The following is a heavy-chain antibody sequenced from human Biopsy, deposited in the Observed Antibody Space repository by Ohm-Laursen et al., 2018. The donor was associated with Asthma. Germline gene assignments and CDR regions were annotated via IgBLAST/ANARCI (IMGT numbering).Heavy chain of an antibody. D-gene: IGHD3-22*01. J-gene: IGHJ4*02. CDR2: ILTKFDIT. CDR3: ARSYDTDSYPVLVLDY. Sequence: VSSVKVSCKASGGSFSNFAFSWVRQAPGHGLEWMGTILTKFDITSYAEKFQGRVTITADKSTSTTYMELSRLRSEDTAVYYCARSYDTDSYPVLVLDYWGQGTPVTVSS. V-gene: IGHV1-69*04. CDR1: GGSFSNFA.